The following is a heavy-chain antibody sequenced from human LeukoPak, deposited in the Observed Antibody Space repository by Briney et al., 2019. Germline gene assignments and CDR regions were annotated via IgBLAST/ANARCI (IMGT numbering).Heavy chain of an antibody. D-gene: IGHD6-6*01. CDR2: IRSKAYGGTT. J-gene: IGHJ4*02. Sequence: GGSLRLSCTASGFTFGDYAMSWVRQAPGKGLEWVGFIRSKAYGGTTEYAASVKGRFTISRDDSKSIAYLQMNSLKTEDTAVYYCAKPGSSRGIAGRRPTKYYFDYWGQGTLVTVSS. CDR3: AKPGSSRGIAGRRPTKYYFDY. V-gene: IGHV3-49*04. CDR1: GFTFGDYA.